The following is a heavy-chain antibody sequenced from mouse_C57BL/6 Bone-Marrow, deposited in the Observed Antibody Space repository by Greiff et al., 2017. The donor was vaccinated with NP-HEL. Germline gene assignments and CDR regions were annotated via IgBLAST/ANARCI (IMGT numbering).Heavy chain of an antibody. J-gene: IGHJ3*01. Sequence: EVQLVESGPGLVKPSQSLSLTCSVTGYSITSGYYWNWIRQFPGNKLEWMGYISYDGSNNYNPSLKNRISITRDTSKNQFFLKLNSVTTEDTATYYCAREVDLRRAYWGQGTLVTVSA. CDR3: AREVDLRRAY. CDR2: ISYDGSN. V-gene: IGHV3-6*01. D-gene: IGHD1-1*01. CDR1: GYSITSGYY.